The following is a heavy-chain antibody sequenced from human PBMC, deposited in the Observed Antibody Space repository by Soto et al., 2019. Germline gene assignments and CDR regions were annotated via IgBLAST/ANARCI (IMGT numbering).Heavy chain of an antibody. CDR2: ISYDGSNK. Sequence: PGGSLRLSCAASGFTFSSYAMHWVRQAPGKGLEWVAVISYDGSNKYYADSVKGRFTISRDNSKNTLYLQMNSLRAEDTAVYYCARDRWLLLFGGNLDYWGQGTLVTVSS. CDR3: ARDRWLLLFGGNLDY. V-gene: IGHV3-30-3*01. J-gene: IGHJ4*02. CDR1: GFTFSSYA. D-gene: IGHD3-22*01.